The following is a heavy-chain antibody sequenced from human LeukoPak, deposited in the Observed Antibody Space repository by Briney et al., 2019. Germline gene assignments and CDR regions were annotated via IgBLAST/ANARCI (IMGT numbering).Heavy chain of an antibody. CDR2: IKQDGREK. D-gene: IGHD3-9*01. V-gene: IGHV3-7*01. CDR3: ARVEDYDILTGFDY. CDR1: EFSVGSNY. J-gene: IGHJ4*02. Sequence: PGGSLRLSCAASEFSVGSNYMSWVRQAPGKGLEWVANIKQDGREKYYVDSVKGRFTISRDNAKNSLYLQMNSLRAEDTAVYYCARVEDYDILTGFDYWGQGTLVTVSS.